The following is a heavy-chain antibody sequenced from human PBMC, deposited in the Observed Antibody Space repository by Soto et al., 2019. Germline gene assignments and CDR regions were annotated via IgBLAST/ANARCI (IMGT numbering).Heavy chain of an antibody. J-gene: IGHJ4*02. CDR1: GGSVNIGTYS. CDR3: TRGGHPYKNAH. CDR2: IHYSGST. V-gene: IGHV4-61*01. Sequence: SETLSLTCTVPGGSVNIGTYSWSWIRQPPGKGLEWIGFIHYSGSTNYNPSLKSRVTMSVDTSKSQFSLKLTSVNVADTAVYYCTRGGHPYKNAHWGLGSLVTVSS. D-gene: IGHD1-1*01.